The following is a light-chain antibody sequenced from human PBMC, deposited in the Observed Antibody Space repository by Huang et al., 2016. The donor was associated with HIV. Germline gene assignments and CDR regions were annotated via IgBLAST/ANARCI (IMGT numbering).Light chain of an antibody. CDR3: QQYYGSPPT. CDR2: WAS. CDR1: QRILYNSDKKNY. J-gene: IGKJ1*01. Sequence: DIVMTQSPDSLAVSLGVRATINCKSSQRILYNSDKKNYLAWYQQKPGQPPTLLIYWASTRESGVPDRVSGSGSGTDFTLTISSLQAGDVAVYYCQQYYGSPPTFGQGTKVEIK. V-gene: IGKV4-1*01.